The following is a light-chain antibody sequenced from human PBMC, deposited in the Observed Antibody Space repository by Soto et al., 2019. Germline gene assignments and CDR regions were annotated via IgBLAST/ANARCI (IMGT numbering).Light chain of an antibody. CDR3: SSYTNTGAWV. J-gene: IGLJ3*02. CDR2: EVS. Sequence: QSVLTQPASVSGSPGQSITISCTGTSSDVGGYNYVSWYQQYPGKAPKLMIYEVSNRPSGVSNRFSGSKSGNTASLNISGLQAEDEADYYCSSYTNTGAWVFGGGPKLTVL. V-gene: IGLV2-14*01. CDR1: SSDVGGYNY.